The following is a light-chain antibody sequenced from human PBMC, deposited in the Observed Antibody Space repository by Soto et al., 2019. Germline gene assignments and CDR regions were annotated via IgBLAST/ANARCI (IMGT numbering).Light chain of an antibody. CDR2: ATS. CDR3: QQTNSFPLT. J-gene: IGKJ4*01. CDR1: QGISTW. V-gene: IGKV1-12*01. Sequence: DIQMTQSPSSVSASVGDRVSITCRASQGISTWLAWCQQKPGKAPKLLIYATSSLQSGVPSRLSGSGAGTEFTLTISSLQPEDFATYYCQQTNSFPLTCGGGTKVEIK.